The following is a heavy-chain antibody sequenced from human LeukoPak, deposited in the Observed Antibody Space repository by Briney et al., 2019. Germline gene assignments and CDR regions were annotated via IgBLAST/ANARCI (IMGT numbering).Heavy chain of an antibody. D-gene: IGHD6-19*01. CDR3: AKDLEGPYSSRWFH. Sequence: GGSLRLSCAASGFTFSSYAMSWVRQAPGKGLEWVSAISGSGGSTYYADSVKGRFTISRDNSKNTLHLQMNSLRAEDTAGYYCAKDLEGPYSSRWFHWGQGTLVTVSS. V-gene: IGHV3-23*01. J-gene: IGHJ4*02. CDR2: ISGSGGST. CDR1: GFTFSSYA.